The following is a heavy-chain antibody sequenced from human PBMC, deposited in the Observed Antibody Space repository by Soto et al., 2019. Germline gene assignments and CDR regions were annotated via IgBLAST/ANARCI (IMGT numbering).Heavy chain of an antibody. V-gene: IGHV3-49*03. CDR3: TKRVETVTPTPSVIWFDP. J-gene: IGHJ5*02. Sequence: GGSLRLSCTASGFTFGDYAMSWFRQAPGKGLEWVGFIRSKAYGGTTEYAASVKGRFTISRDDSKSIAYLQMNSLKTEDTAVYYCTKRVETVTPTPSVIWFDPWGQGTLVTVSS. D-gene: IGHD4-4*01. CDR1: GFTFGDYA. CDR2: IRSKAYGGTT.